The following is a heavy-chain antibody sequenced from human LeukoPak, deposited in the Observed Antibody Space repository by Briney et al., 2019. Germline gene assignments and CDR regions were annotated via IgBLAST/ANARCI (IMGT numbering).Heavy chain of an antibody. CDR3: ARDVLYDSSGYYSDY. CDR1: GFTFSSYE. CDR2: ISSSGSTI. Sequence: PGGSLRLSCAASGFTFSSYEMNWVRQAPGKGLERVSYISSSGSTIYYADSVKGRFTISRDNAKNSLYLQMNSLRAEDTALYYCARDVLYDSSGYYSDYWGQGTLVTVSS. J-gene: IGHJ4*02. D-gene: IGHD3-22*01. V-gene: IGHV3-48*03.